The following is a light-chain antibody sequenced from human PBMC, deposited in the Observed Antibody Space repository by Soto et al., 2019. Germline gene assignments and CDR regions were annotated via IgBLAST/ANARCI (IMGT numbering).Light chain of an antibody. CDR1: SSDVGGYNY. CDR2: DVS. V-gene: IGLV2-14*03. CDR3: SSYTSSSTPHV. Sequence: QSALTQPASVSGSPGQSITISCTGTSSDVGGYNYVSWYQHHPGKAPKLMISDVSNRPSGVSNRFSGSKSGNTASLTISGLQAADEAAYYCSSYTSSSTPHVFGTGTKLTVL. J-gene: IGLJ1*01.